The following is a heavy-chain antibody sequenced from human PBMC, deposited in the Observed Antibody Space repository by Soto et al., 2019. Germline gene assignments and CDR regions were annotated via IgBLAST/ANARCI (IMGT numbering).Heavy chain of an antibody. CDR1: GGSFSGYY. CDR2: INHSGST. CDR3: ATSPRYSGGWYDY. Sequence: PSETLSLTCAVYGGSFSGYYWSWIRQPPGKGLEWIGEINHSGSTNYNPSLKSRVTISVDTSKNQFSLKLSSVTAADTAVYYCATSPRYSGGWYDYWGQGTLVTVSS. V-gene: IGHV4-34*01. J-gene: IGHJ4*02. D-gene: IGHD6-19*01.